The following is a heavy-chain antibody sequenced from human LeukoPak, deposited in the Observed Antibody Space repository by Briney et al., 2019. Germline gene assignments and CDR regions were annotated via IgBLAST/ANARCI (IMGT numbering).Heavy chain of an antibody. CDR1: GFRLDDYA. D-gene: IGHD3-22*01. Sequence: GGSLRLSCVVSGFRLDDYAMHWVRHVPGKGLEWVSGISWNSGGLGYADSVKGRFIISRDNAKNSPYLQMNSVRTEDTAFYYCAKGPTYYYDSGPYYFDCWGQGTLVTVSS. CDR2: ISWNSGGL. CDR3: AKGPTYYYDSGPYYFDC. V-gene: IGHV3-9*01. J-gene: IGHJ4*02.